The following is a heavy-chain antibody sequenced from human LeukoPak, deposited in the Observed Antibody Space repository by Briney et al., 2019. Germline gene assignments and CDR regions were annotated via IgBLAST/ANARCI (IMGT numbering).Heavy chain of an antibody. D-gene: IGHD1-7*01. V-gene: IGHV1-8*03. CDR2: MNPNSGNT. CDR1: GYTFTNFD. J-gene: IGHJ6*03. Sequence: ASVKVSCKTSGYTFTNFDINWVRQASGHGLEWMGWMNPNSGNTGYAQKFQGRVTITRNTSICTAYMELSSLRSEDTAVYYCARAPSWNYNRYYYYYVDVWGRGTTVTVSS. CDR3: ARAPSWNYNRYYYYYVDV.